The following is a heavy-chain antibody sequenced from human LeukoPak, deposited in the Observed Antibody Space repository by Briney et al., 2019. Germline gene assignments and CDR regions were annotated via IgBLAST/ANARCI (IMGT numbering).Heavy chain of an antibody. D-gene: IGHD3-22*01. J-gene: IGHJ4*02. CDR3: ALTTYYDSSGYYPYYFDY. V-gene: IGHV1-69*02. CDR1: GGTFSSYT. Sequence: SVKVSCKASGGTFSSYTISWVRQAPGQGLEWMGRIIPILGIANYAQKFQGSVTITADKSTSTAYMELSSLRSEDTAVYYCALTTYYDSSGYYPYYFDYWGQGTLVTVSS. CDR2: IIPILGIA.